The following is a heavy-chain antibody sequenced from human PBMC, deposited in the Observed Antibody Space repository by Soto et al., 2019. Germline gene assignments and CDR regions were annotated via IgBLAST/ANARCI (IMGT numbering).Heavy chain of an antibody. D-gene: IGHD3-3*01. V-gene: IGHV1-69*06. CDR1: GGTFSSYA. CDR2: IIPIFGTA. Sequence: QVQLVQSGAEVKKPGSSVKVSCKASGGTFSSYAISWVRQAPGQGLEWMGGIIPIFGTANYAQKFQGRVTITADKSTSTAYMEMSSLRYEDTAVYYCARSRWNYDFWSGYSWWFEPWGQGTLVTVSS. CDR3: ARSRWNYDFWSGYSWWFEP. J-gene: IGHJ5*02.